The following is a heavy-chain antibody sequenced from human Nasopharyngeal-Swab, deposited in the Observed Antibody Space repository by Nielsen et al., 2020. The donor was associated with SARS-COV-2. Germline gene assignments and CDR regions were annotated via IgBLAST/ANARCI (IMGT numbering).Heavy chain of an antibody. CDR1: SSYS. J-gene: IGHJ3*02. D-gene: IGHD6-19*01. V-gene: IGHV3-21*01. Sequence: SSYSMNWVRQAPGKGLEWVSSISSSSSYIYYADSVKGRFTISRDNAKNSLYLQMNSLRAEDTAVYYCARVRSLAGHDAFDIWGQGTMVTVSS. CDR2: ISSSSSYI. CDR3: ARVRSLAGHDAFDI.